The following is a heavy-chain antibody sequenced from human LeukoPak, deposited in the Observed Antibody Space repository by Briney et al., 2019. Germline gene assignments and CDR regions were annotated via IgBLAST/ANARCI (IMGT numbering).Heavy chain of an antibody. J-gene: IGHJ6*03. V-gene: IGHV3-30*04. D-gene: IGHD3-10*01. Sequence: GGSLRLSCAASGFTFSSYAIHWVRQAPGKGLEWVAVISYDGSNKYYADSVKGRFTISRDNAKNSLYLQMNSLRAEDTATYYCARGPYASGSYYKGEYHYMDVWGKGTTVTISS. CDR2: ISYDGSNK. CDR1: GFTFSSYA. CDR3: ARGPYASGSYYKGEYHYMDV.